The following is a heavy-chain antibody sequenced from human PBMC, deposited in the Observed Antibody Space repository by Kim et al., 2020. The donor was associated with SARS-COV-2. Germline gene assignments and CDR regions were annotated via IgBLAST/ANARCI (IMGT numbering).Heavy chain of an antibody. V-gene: IGHV1-3*01. CDR2: IDAGNGDT. CDR3: ARDRFSLEFVHPFGLTP. CDR1: GYTFTDYT. J-gene: IGHJ5*02. Sequence: ASVKVSCKASGYTFTDYTLHWVRQAPGQSLEWMGWIDAGNGDTQYSQHFQGRVTITRDTSATTAYMELGSLKSEDTALYSCARDRFSLEFVHPFGLTPWG. D-gene: IGHD3-16*01.